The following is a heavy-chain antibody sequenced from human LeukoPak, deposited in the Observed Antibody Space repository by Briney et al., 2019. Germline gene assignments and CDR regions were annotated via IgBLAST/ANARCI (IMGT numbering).Heavy chain of an antibody. CDR3: ARTRPGADYYYYMDV. D-gene: IGHD4/OR15-4a*01. Sequence: ASVKVSCKASGYTFTGYYMHWVRLAPGQGLEWMGWINPNSGGTNYAQKFQGRVTMTRDTSISTAYMELSRLRSDDTAVYYCARTRPGADYYYYMDVWGKGTTVTVSS. CDR1: GYTFTGYY. J-gene: IGHJ6*03. V-gene: IGHV1-2*02. CDR2: INPNSGGT.